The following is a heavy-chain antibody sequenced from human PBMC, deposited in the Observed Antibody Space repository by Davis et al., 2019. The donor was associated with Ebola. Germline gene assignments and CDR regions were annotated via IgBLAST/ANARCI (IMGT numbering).Heavy chain of an antibody. D-gene: IGHD3-3*01. J-gene: IGHJ6*04. Sequence: SETLSLTCAVYGGSFKGYYWSWIRQSPGKGLEWIGEINHSGSTNYNPSLKSRVTISVDTSKNQFSLKLSSVTAADTAVYYCARDLRFLDVWGKGTTVTVSS. V-gene: IGHV4-34*01. CDR1: GGSFKGYY. CDR2: INHSGST. CDR3: ARDLRFLDV.